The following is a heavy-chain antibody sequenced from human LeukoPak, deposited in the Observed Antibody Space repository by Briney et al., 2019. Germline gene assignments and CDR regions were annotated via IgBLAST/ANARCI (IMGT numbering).Heavy chain of an antibody. CDR3: AKLAAAGKHPFDY. CDR1: GLTFGDYA. V-gene: IGHV3-9*01. Sequence: TGGSLRLSSAASGLTFGDYAMHWVRQAPGKGLEWVSGISWNSGSIVYADSVKGRFTISRDNAKNSLNLQMNSLRAEDTALYYCAKLAAAGKHPFDYWGQGTLVTVSS. D-gene: IGHD6-13*01. CDR2: ISWNSGSI. J-gene: IGHJ4*02.